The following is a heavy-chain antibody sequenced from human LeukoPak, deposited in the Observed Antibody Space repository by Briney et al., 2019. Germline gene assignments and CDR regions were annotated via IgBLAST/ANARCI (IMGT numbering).Heavy chain of an antibody. Sequence: SETLSLTCAVYGGSFSGYYWSWIRQPPGKGLEWIGEINHSGSTNYNPSLKSRVTISVDTSKNQFSLKLSSVTAADTAVYYCAGQTPPYYDFWSGYSSNWFDPWGQGTLVTVSS. J-gene: IGHJ5*02. D-gene: IGHD3-3*01. CDR1: GGSFSGYY. V-gene: IGHV4-34*01. CDR3: AGQTPPYYDFWSGYSSNWFDP. CDR2: INHSGST.